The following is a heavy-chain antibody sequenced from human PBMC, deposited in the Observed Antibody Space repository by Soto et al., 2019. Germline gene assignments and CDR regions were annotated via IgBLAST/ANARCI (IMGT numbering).Heavy chain of an antibody. Sequence: GXSVKVSCKASVYTFTSYYMHWVRQAPGQGLEWMGIINPSGGSTSYAQKFQGRVTMTRDTSTSTVYMELSSLRSEDTAVYYCAMFNSDSSHYYYGMDVWGQGATVTVSS. CDR1: VYTFTSYY. J-gene: IGHJ6*01. D-gene: IGHD6-13*01. CDR2: INPSGGST. CDR3: AMFNSDSSHYYYGMDV. V-gene: IGHV1-46*01.